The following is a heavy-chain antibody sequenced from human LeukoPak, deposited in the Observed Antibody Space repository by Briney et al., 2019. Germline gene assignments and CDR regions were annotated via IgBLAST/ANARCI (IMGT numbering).Heavy chain of an antibody. V-gene: IGHV1-24*01. CDR1: GYTLTELS. Sequence: VASVKVSCKVSGYTLTELSMHWVRQAPGKGLEWMGGFDPEDGETIYAQKFQGRVTMTEDTSTDTAYMELSSLRSEDTAVYYCATLGAYYYYYVDVWGKGTTVTVSS. CDR2: FDPEDGET. J-gene: IGHJ6*03. CDR3: ATLGAYYYYYVDV. D-gene: IGHD3-10*01.